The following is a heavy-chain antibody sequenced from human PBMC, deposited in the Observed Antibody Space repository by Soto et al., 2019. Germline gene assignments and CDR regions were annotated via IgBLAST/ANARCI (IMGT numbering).Heavy chain of an antibody. CDR3: ARDLSGCSGGSCYSARFDY. J-gene: IGHJ4*02. CDR1: GYTFTRYN. V-gene: IGHV1-3*01. D-gene: IGHD2-15*01. CDR2: INAGNGNT. Sequence: ASVKVSCKTPGYTFTRYNIHWVRQAPGQRLEWMGWINAGNGNTKYSQKFQGRVTITRDTSASTAYMELSSLRSEDTAVYYCARDLSGCSGGSCYSARFDYWGQGTLVTVSS.